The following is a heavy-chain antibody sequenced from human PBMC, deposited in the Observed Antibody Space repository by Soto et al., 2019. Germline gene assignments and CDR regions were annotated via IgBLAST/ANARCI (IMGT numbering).Heavy chain of an antibody. J-gene: IGHJ4*02. V-gene: IGHV6-1*01. D-gene: IGHD3-9*01. Sequence: SQTLSLTCAISGDSVSSNIAAWNWIRQSPSRGLEWLGRTYYRSKWYNDYAASVKSRITINPDTSKNQFSLQLNSVTPEDTAVYYCARTSRLTGYYTPIDYWGQGTLVTVSS. CDR2: TYYRSKWYN. CDR1: GDSVSSNIAA. CDR3: ARTSRLTGYYTPIDY.